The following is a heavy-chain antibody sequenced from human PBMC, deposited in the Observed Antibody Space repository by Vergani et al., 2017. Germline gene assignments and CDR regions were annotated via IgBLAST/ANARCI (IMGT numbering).Heavy chain of an antibody. Sequence: QVQLVQSGAEVKKPGSSVKVSCKASGGTFSSYAISWVRQAPGQGLAWMGRIIPSLGIANYAQKFQGRVTITADKSTSTAYMELSSLRSEDTAVYYCARGVYCSGGSCYFHRYCMDVWGKGTTVTVSS. V-gene: IGHV1-69*04. D-gene: IGHD2-15*01. J-gene: IGHJ6*03. CDR2: IIPSLGIA. CDR3: ARGVYCSGGSCYFHRYCMDV. CDR1: GGTFSSYA.